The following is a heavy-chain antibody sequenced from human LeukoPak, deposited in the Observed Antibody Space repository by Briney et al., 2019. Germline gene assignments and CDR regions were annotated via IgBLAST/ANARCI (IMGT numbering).Heavy chain of an antibody. D-gene: IGHD4-17*01. CDR1: GFSIISYG. Sequence: GGSLRLSCAASGFSIISYGMRWVRQAPGKGLEWVGVISDDGRSKDYADSVKGRFTISRDNSKDTLYLQMNSLRDEDTAVCYCAKRPSDYGDYVSYFDYWGQGTLVTVSS. CDR2: ISDDGRSK. V-gene: IGHV3-30*18. J-gene: IGHJ4*02. CDR3: AKRPSDYGDYVSYFDY.